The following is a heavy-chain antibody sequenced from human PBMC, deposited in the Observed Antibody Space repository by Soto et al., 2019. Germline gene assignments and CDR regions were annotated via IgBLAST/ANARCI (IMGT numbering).Heavy chain of an antibody. CDR2: IIPILGIA. Sequence: QVQLVQSGAEVKKPGSSVKVSCKASGGTFSSYTISWVRQAPGQGLEWMGRIIPILGIANYAQKFQGRVTITADKSTSTAYMELGSLRAEDTAVYYCARGHYYDSTGYSDAFDIWGQGTMVNVSS. CDR1: GGTFSSYT. J-gene: IGHJ3*02. V-gene: IGHV1-69*02. CDR3: ARGHYYDSTGYSDAFDI. D-gene: IGHD3-22*01.